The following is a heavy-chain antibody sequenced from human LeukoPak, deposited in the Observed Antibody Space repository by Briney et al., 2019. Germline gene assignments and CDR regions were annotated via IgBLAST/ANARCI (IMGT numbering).Heavy chain of an antibody. CDR2: IIPIFGTA. J-gene: IGHJ4*02. V-gene: IGHV1-69*13. D-gene: IGHD3-3*01. Sequence: ASVKVSCKASGGTFSSYAISWVRQAPGQGLEWMGGIIPIFGTANYAQKFQGRVTITADESTSTAYMELSSLRVEDTAVYYCARRTLFGVIKPPDYWGQGTLVTVSS. CDR1: GGTFSSYA. CDR3: ARRTLFGVIKPPDY.